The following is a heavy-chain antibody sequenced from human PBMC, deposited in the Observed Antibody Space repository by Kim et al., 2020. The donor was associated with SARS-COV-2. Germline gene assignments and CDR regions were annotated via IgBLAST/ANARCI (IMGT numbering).Heavy chain of an antibody. J-gene: IGHJ4*02. D-gene: IGHD6-13*01. CDR2: INHSGST. CDR3: ARVKLDYSSSHFDY. V-gene: IGHV4-34*01. CDR1: GGSFSGYY. Sequence: SETLSLTCAVYGGSFSGYYWSWIRQPPGKGLEWIGEINHSGSTNYNPSLKSRVTISVDTSKNQFSLKLSSETAADTAVYYCARVKLDYSSSHFDYWGQGTLVTVSS.